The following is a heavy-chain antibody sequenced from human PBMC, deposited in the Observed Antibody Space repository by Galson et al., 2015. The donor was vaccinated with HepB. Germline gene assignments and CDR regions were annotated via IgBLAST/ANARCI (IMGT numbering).Heavy chain of an antibody. J-gene: IGHJ5*02. CDR1: GYSFSNYG. CDR2: SSAYRDKA. V-gene: IGHV1-18*04. Sequence: SVKVSCKASGYSFSNYGISWVRQAPGQGLEWLGWSSAYRDKANYAQIVQGRVTMTTDTSTSTACMELRSLTSDDTAMYHCVRDWYCSGRNCVDCFDPWGQGTLVTVSS. D-gene: IGHD2-15*01. CDR3: VRDWYCSGRNCVDCFDP.